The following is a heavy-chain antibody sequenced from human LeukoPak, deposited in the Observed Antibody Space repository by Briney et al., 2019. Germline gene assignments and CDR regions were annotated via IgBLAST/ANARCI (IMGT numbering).Heavy chain of an antibody. CDR3: ARDLGATTLSENYYYYMDV. Sequence: GASVKVSCKASGYTFTGYYMHWVRQAPGQGLEWMGWINPNSGGTNYAQKLQGRVTMTRDTSTSTAYMELRSLRSDGTAVYYCARDLGATTLSENYYYYMDVWGKGTTVTISS. CDR1: GYTFTGYY. CDR2: INPNSGGT. V-gene: IGHV1-2*02. J-gene: IGHJ6*03. D-gene: IGHD1-26*01.